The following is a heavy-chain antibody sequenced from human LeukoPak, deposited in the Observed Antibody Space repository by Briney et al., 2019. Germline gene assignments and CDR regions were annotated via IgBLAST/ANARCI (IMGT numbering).Heavy chain of an antibody. CDR1: GYTFTGDY. D-gene: IGHD2-15*01. CDR3: AREGVVVVVAATGWFDP. Sequence: ASVKVSCKASGYTFTGDYMHLVRQAPGQGLEWMGWINPRSGGTKYAQKFQVRGTMTMDTSINTAYMELSSLRSADTAVYYCAREGVVVVVAATGWFDPWGQGTLVTVSS. V-gene: IGHV1-2*02. J-gene: IGHJ5*02. CDR2: INPRSGGT.